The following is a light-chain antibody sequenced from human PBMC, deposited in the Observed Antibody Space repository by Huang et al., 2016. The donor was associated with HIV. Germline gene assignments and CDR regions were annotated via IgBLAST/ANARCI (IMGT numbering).Light chain of an antibody. CDR3: QHYFDVPLT. Sequence: DIQMTQSPSSLSASVGDSVTITCRASRDIRNSLAWYQQKPWTAPKLLIYAASRLESGVPSSFRGSGSGTEYTLTITRLQPEDVATYYCQHYFDVPLTFGGGTKVEL. CDR1: RDIRNS. CDR2: AAS. V-gene: IGKV1-NL1*01. J-gene: IGKJ4*01.